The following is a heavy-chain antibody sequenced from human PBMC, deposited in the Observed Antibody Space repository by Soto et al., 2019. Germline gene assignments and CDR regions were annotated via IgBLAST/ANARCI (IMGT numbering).Heavy chain of an antibody. CDR1: GYTFTSYD. J-gene: IGHJ6*02. D-gene: IGHD1-1*01. Sequence: QVQLVQSGAEVKKPGASVKVYCKASGYTFTSYDINWVRQATGQGLEWMGWMNPNSGNTGYAQKFRGRVTLTRNTSISTAYMELSSLISEDTAVYYCARESTGTTSMVVWGQGTTVTVSS. CDR3: ARESTGTTSMVV. V-gene: IGHV1-8*01. CDR2: MNPNSGNT.